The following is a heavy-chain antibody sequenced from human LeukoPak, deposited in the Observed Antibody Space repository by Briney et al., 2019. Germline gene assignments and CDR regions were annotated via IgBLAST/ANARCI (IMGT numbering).Heavy chain of an antibody. CDR3: AKDRHAPGRYCSSTSCFPFDS. CDR2: IRYDGSNK. J-gene: IGHJ5*01. D-gene: IGHD2-2*01. V-gene: IGHV3-30*02. CDR1: EFTFSTYG. Sequence: GGSLRLSCAASEFTFSTYGMHWVRQVPGKGLEWVAFIRYDGSNKYYADSVKCRFTVSRDNSKNTLYLQMNSLRTEDTAVYYCAKDRHAPGRYCSSTSCFPFDSWGQGTLVTVSS.